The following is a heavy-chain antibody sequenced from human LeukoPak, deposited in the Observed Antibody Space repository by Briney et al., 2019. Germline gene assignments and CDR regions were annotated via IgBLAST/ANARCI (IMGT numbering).Heavy chain of an antibody. J-gene: IGHJ4*02. CDR3: ARAGGTSWADY. CDR1: GFTFRDYW. CDR2: VKQDGTEK. Sequence: GGSLRLPCEASGFTFRDYWMTWVRQAPGKGLEWVANVKQDGTEKFYADSVKGRFTISRDNGKNSLYLQMNSLRVEDTAIYYCARAGGTSWADYWGQGTLVTVSS. D-gene: IGHD6-13*01. V-gene: IGHV3-7*01.